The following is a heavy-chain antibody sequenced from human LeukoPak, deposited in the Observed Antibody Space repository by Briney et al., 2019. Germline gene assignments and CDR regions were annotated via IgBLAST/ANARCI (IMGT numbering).Heavy chain of an antibody. Sequence: PSETLSLTCAVSGASMSSHGYSWSRIRQPPGKGLEWIGYIYYSGSTNYNPSLKSRVTISVDTSKNQFSLKLSSVTAADTAVYYCARFGSGWHYFDYWGQGTLVTVSS. CDR1: GASMSSHGYS. D-gene: IGHD6-19*01. J-gene: IGHJ4*02. CDR2: IYYSGST. CDR3: ARFGSGWHYFDY. V-gene: IGHV4-61*08.